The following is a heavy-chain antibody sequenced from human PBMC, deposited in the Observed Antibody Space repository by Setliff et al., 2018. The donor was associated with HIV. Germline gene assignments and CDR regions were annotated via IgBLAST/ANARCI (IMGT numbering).Heavy chain of an antibody. CDR3: ARGRISGDEAY. CDR2: IIPLFGTT. CDR1: GGTPITYA. V-gene: IGHV1-69*13. D-gene: IGHD1-20*01. Sequence: ASVKVSCKASGGTPITYAINWVRQAPGQGLEWVGGIIPLFGTTNYPQKFQGRVTITADESTSTAYMELSSLRSEDTAVYYCARGRISGDEAYWGQGTLVTVSS. J-gene: IGHJ4*02.